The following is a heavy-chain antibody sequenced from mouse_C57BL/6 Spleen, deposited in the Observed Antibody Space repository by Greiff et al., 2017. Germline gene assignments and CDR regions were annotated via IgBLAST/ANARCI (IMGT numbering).Heavy chain of an antibody. V-gene: IGHV5-6*01. CDR2: ISSGGSYT. CDR1: GFTFSSYG. J-gene: IGHJ2*01. CDR3: ARRTTVVPYYFDY. Sequence: EVQLVESGGDLVKPGGSLKLSCAASGFTFSSYGMSWVRQTPDKRLEWVATISSGGSYTYYPDSVKGRFTISRDNAKNTLYLQMSSLKSEDSAIYYCARRTTVVPYYFDYWGQGTTLTVSS. D-gene: IGHD1-1*01.